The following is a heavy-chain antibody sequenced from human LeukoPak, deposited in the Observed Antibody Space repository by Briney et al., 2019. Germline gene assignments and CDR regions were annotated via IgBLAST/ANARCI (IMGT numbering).Heavy chain of an antibody. CDR3: AKGYYDILTGYFHNWFNP. J-gene: IGHJ5*02. Sequence: GGSLRLSCAASGFTFSSYAVSWVRQAPGVGLEWVSTISGRGGSTFYADSVKGRFTISRDNSKNTLYLQMNSLRADDTAVYYCAKGYYDILTGYFHNWFNPWGQGTLVIVSS. V-gene: IGHV3-23*01. D-gene: IGHD3-9*01. CDR1: GFTFSSYA. CDR2: ISGRGGST.